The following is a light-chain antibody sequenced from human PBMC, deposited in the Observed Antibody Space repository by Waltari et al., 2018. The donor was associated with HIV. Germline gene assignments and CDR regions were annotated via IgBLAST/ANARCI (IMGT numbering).Light chain of an antibody. Sequence: QSALTQSASVSASPGQSTTISCTGSSSVIGTYNLFSWFQQHPGKAPRLLIYEVKNRPAGVSPRFSGSKSGNTASLTISGLQAADEADYHCCAYAGFSTYLFGPGTKVTVL. J-gene: IGLJ1*01. CDR2: EVK. CDR1: SSVIGTYNL. CDR3: CAYAGFSTYL. V-gene: IGLV2-23*02.